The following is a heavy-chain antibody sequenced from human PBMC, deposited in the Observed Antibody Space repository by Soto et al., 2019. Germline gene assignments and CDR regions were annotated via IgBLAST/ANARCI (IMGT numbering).Heavy chain of an antibody. CDR1: GGSISSGDYY. CDR2: IYYSGST. CDR3: ASNNGSGSYRSWFDP. D-gene: IGHD3-10*01. V-gene: IGHV4-30-4*01. Sequence: SETLSLTCTVSGGSISSGDYYWSWIRQPPGKGLEWIGYIYYSGSTYYNPSLKSRVTISVDTSKNQFSPKLSSVTAADTAVYYCASNNGSGSYRSWFDPWGQGTLVTVSS. J-gene: IGHJ5*02.